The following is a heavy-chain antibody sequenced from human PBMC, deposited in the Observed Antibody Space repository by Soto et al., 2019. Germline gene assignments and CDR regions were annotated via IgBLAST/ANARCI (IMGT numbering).Heavy chain of an antibody. D-gene: IGHD2-2*01. CDR3: ARTRADGCRYCSSNSCPTPDY. Sequence: PWESLSHAYTVSGGSISSYYWSWIRQPPGKGLEWIGYIYYSGSTDYNPSLKSRVTISVDTSKNQFSLKRSSVTAADTAAYYCARTRADGCRYCSSNSCPTPDYWGPGRLV. V-gene: IGHV4-59*01. J-gene: IGHJ4*02. CDR1: GGSISSYY. CDR2: IYYSGST.